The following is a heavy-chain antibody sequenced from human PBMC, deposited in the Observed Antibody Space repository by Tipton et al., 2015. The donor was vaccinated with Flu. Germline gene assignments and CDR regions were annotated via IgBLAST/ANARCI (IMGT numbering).Heavy chain of an antibody. J-gene: IGHJ5*01. D-gene: IGHD4-11*01. CDR3: ARRDFSNYVSEPKNWFNS. CDR1: GDFIDSRHL. Sequence: TLSLTCSVSGDFIDSRHLWGWIRQPPGQGLQWIGNVHRSGNAYYNSSLQSRVTISVDTSKNQFSLKLYAVTATDTAVYYCARRDFSNYVSEPKNWFNSWDQGTLVTVSS. V-gene: IGHV4-38-2*01. CDR2: VHRSGNA.